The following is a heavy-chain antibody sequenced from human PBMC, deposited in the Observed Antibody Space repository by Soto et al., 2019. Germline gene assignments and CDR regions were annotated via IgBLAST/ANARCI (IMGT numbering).Heavy chain of an antibody. CDR2: IIPIFGTA. CDR1: GGTFSSYA. CDR3: AREDRGMGAFDI. V-gene: IGHV1-69*13. Sequence: ASVKVSCKASGGTFSSYAISWVRQAPGQGLEWMGGIIPIFGTANYAQKFQGRVTITADESTSTAYMELSSLRSEDTAVYYCAREDRGMGAFDIWGQGTMVTVSS. J-gene: IGHJ3*02.